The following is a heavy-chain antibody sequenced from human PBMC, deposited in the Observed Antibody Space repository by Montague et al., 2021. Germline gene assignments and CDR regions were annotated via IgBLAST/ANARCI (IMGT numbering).Heavy chain of an antibody. Sequence: SLRLSCAASGFSFTSYAVNWVRQAPGEGPEWVSSITDIGPGTYYADSVKGRFTISRDNSKNTLYLQMNSLRVDDTAVYYCAKASKKLRNYYYTMDVWGQGTTVTVSS. J-gene: IGHJ6*02. CDR3: AKASKKLRNYYYTMDV. V-gene: IGHV3-23*01. CDR2: ITDIGPGT. CDR1: GFSFTSYA.